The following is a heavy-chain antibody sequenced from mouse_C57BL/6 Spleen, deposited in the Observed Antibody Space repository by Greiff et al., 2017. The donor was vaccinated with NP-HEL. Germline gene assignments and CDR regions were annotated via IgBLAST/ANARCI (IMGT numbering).Heavy chain of an antibody. CDR2: FYPGSGSI. J-gene: IGHJ3*01. CDR3: ARHGGKAYWSSWFAY. V-gene: IGHV1-62-2*01. D-gene: IGHD2-10*01. Sequence: QVQLQQSGAELVKPGASVKLSCKASGYTFTEYTIHWVKQRSGQGLEWIGWFYPGSGSIKYNEKFKDKAPLTADKSSSTVYMELSRLTSEDSAVYFCARHGGKAYWSSWFAYWGQGTLVTVSA. CDR1: GYTFTEYT.